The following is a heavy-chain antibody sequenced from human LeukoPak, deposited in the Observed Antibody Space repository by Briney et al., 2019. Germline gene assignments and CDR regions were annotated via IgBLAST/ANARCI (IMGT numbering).Heavy chain of an antibody. D-gene: IGHD3-16*01. CDR3: ARDQGGVGY. CDR1: GFSFSKYN. Sequence: GRSLRLSCAASGFSFSKYNMNWVRQAPGKGLEWVSSISSGGSYIYYADSVKGRFTISRDHSKNTLYLQMNSLRAEDSAVYYCARDQGGVGYWGQGTLVTVPS. CDR2: ISSGGSYI. V-gene: IGHV3-21*01. J-gene: IGHJ4*02.